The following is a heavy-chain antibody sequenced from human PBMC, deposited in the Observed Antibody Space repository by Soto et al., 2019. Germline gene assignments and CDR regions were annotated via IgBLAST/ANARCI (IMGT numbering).Heavy chain of an antibody. Sequence: AGGSLRLSCAVSGFTFSTYAMSWVRQAPGKGLEWVSVIRGRSTTTYYADSVKGRFTISRDNSKNTLYLQMNSLRAEDTAVYYCARAMAARPYGDFDYWGQGTLVTVSS. CDR1: GFTFSTYA. V-gene: IGHV3-23*01. J-gene: IGHJ4*02. CDR3: ARAMAARPYGDFDY. D-gene: IGHD6-6*01. CDR2: IRGRSTTT.